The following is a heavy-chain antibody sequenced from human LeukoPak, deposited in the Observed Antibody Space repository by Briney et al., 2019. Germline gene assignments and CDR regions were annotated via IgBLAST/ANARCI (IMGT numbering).Heavy chain of an antibody. Sequence: PGRSLRLSCAASGFTFSSYAMHWVRQAPGKGLEWVAVISYDGSNKYYADSVKGRFTISRDNSKNTLYLQMNSLRAEDTAVYYCARDQSTAEGGWYGFYFDYWGQGTLVTVSS. J-gene: IGHJ4*02. D-gene: IGHD6-19*01. V-gene: IGHV3-30*04. CDR1: GFTFSSYA. CDR2: ISYDGSNK. CDR3: ARDQSTAEGGWYGFYFDY.